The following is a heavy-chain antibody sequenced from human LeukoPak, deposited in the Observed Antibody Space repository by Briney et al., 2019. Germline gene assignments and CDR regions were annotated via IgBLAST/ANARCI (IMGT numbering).Heavy chain of an antibody. CDR1: GFTFSSYG. J-gene: IGHJ3*02. CDR3: AKDEDELRYFDWLPLGDAFDI. V-gene: IGHV3-30*02. D-gene: IGHD3-9*01. CDR2: IWYDGSKK. Sequence: GGSLRLSCAASGFTFSSYGMHWVRQAPAKGLEWVAFIWYDGSKKYYADYVKGRFTISRDNSKNTLYLQMNSLRAEDTAVYYCAKDEDELRYFDWLPLGDAFDIWGQGTMVTVSS.